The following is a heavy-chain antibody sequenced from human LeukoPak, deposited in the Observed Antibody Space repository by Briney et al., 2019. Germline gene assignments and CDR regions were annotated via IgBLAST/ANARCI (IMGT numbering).Heavy chain of an antibody. CDR2: IIPILGIA. CDR3: ARLRVSSGGYSPGYYFDY. Sequence: ASVKVSCKASGGTFSSYAISWARQAPGQGLEWMGRIIPILGIANYAQKFQGRVTITADKSTSTAYVELSSLRSEDTAVYYCARLRVSSGGYSPGYYFDYWGQGTLVTVSS. CDR1: GGTFSSYA. V-gene: IGHV1-69*04. D-gene: IGHD1-26*01. J-gene: IGHJ4*02.